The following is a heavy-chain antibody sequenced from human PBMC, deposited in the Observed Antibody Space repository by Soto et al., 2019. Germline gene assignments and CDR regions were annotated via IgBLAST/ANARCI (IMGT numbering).Heavy chain of an antibody. D-gene: IGHD2-8*02. CDR3: ARDSGGGANYYLDY. CDR1: GFTFSTYA. CDR2: ISDDGNNK. V-gene: IGHV3-30*15. J-gene: IGHJ4*02. Sequence: QVQLVESGGGVVQPGRSLRLSCAASGFTFSTYAMHWVRQAPGKGLEWVALISDDGNNKYYADSVKGRFTISRDNSQNTLYFQMSSLRTDDTAVYYCARDSGGGANYYLDYWGQGTRVTVSS.